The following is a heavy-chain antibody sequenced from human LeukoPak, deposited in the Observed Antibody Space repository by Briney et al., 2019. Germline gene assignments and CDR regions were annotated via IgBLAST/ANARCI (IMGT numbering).Heavy chain of an antibody. J-gene: IGHJ5*02. CDR1: GGSISSYY. V-gene: IGHV4-59*01. D-gene: IGHD2-2*01. Sequence: SETLSLTCTVSGGSISSYYWSWIRQPPGKGLEWIGYIYYSGSTNYNPSLKSRVTISVDTSKNQFSLKLSSVTAADTAVYYCARGPTNIPNWFDPWGQGTLVTVSS. CDR3: ARGPTNIPNWFDP. CDR2: IYYSGST.